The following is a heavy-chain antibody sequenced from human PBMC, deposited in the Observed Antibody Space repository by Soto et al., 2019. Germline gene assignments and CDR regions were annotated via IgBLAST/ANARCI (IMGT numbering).Heavy chain of an antibody. CDR1: GFTFNNYG. CDR3: TRAAIKGELLDY. Sequence: GGSLRLSCATSGFTFNNYGMHWVRQAPGKGPEWVALIWHDGSNKGYADSVKGRFTISRDNSKNTLNLQMNSLRVEDTAVYYCTRAAIKGELLDYWGQGTQVTVSS. V-gene: IGHV3-33*01. CDR2: IWHDGSNK. D-gene: IGHD1-26*01. J-gene: IGHJ4*02.